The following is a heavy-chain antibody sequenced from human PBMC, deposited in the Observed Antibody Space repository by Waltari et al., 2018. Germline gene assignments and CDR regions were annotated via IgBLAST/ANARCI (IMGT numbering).Heavy chain of an antibody. D-gene: IGHD1-1*01. Sequence: QLQLQESGPGLVKPSETLSLTCPVSGGSISSSSYYWGWIRQPPGKGLEWIGSIYYSGSTYYNPSLKSRVTISVDTSKNQFSLKLSSVTAADTAVYYCARMEPILMEDYWGQGTLVTVSS. CDR2: IYYSGST. CDR1: GGSISSSSYY. CDR3: ARMEPILMEDY. J-gene: IGHJ4*02. V-gene: IGHV4-39*01.